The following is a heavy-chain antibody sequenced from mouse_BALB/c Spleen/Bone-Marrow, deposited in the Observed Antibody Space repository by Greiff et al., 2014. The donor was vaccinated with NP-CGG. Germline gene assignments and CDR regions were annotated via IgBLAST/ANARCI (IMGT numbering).Heavy chain of an antibody. CDR3: ARGTNY. V-gene: IGHV1-87*01. CDR1: GYTFTNYW. Sequence: QVQLKQSGAELARPGASVKSSCKASGYTFTNYWMQWVKQRPGQGPEWIGAIYPGDGDTRYTQRFKDKATLTADNSSTTAYMQLSNLASDDSAVYYCARGTNYWGQGTTLTVSS. D-gene: IGHD3-3*01. J-gene: IGHJ2*01. CDR2: IYPGDGDT.